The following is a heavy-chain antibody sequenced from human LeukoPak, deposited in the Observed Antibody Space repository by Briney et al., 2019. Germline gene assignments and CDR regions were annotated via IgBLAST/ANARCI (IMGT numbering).Heavy chain of an antibody. CDR2: IYYSGST. CDR3: ARSYGDYGKISI. CDR1: GGSISSGDYY. D-gene: IGHD4-17*01. J-gene: IGHJ3*02. V-gene: IGHV4-30-4*08. Sequence: PSETLSLTCTVSGGSISSGDYYWSWIRQPPGKGLEWIGHIYYSGSTYYNPSLKSRVTISVDTSKNQFSLKLSSVTAADTAVYYCARSYGDYGKISIWGQGTMVTVTS.